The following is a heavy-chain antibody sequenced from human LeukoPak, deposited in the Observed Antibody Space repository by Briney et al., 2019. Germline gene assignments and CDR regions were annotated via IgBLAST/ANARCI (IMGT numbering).Heavy chain of an antibody. CDR1: GGSFSGYY. CDR2: INHSGST. V-gene: IGHV4-34*01. CDR3: ARVGRLLGNWFDP. D-gene: IGHD2-15*01. Sequence: PSETLSLTCAVYGGSFSGYYWSWIRQPPGKGLEWIGEINHSGSTNYNPSLKSRVTISVDTSKNQFSLKLSSVTAADTAVYYCARVGRLLGNWFDPWGQGTLVTVSS. J-gene: IGHJ5*02.